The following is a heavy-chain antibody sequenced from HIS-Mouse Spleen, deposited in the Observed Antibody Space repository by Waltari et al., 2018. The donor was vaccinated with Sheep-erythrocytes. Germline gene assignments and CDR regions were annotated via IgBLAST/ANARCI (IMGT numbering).Heavy chain of an antibody. Sequence: QVQLVESGGGVVQPGRSTRLSCAAYGFPFRSYGMHWVRQAPGKGLEWVAVISNDGSNKYYADSVKGRFTISRDNSKNTLYLQMNSLRAEDTAVYYCAKREGYSNYYFDYWGQGTLVTVSS. CDR2: ISNDGSNK. CDR1: GFPFRSYG. D-gene: IGHD4-4*01. J-gene: IGHJ4*02. CDR3: AKREGYSNYYFDY. V-gene: IGHV3-30*18.